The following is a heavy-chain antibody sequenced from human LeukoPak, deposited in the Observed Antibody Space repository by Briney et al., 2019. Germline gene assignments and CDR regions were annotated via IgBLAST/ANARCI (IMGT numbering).Heavy chain of an antibody. CDR2: INPSGGST. V-gene: IGHV1-46*01. CDR3: ARGASGLLWFGESTAGDFDY. Sequence: GASVKVSCKASGYTFTSYYMHWVRQAPGQGLEWMGIINPSGGSTSYAQKFQGRVTMTRDTSTSTVYMELSSLRSEDTAVYYCARGASGLLWFGESTAGDFDYWGQGTLVTVSS. CDR1: GYTFTSYY. D-gene: IGHD3-10*01. J-gene: IGHJ4*02.